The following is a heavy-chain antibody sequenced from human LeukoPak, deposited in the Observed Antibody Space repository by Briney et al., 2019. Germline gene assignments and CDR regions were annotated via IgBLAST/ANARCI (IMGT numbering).Heavy chain of an antibody. CDR2: IYSSGNT. CDR3: ARRYTASPGERFDY. CDR1: GGSISTYY. J-gene: IGHJ4*02. D-gene: IGHD2-2*02. V-gene: IGHV4-59*08. Sequence: SETLSLTCTVSGGSISTYYWTWIRQPPGKGLEWIGYIYSSGNTNYNPSLSSRVTISLDTSKNQFSLMLGSLTAADTAVYYCARRYTASPGERFDYWGQGILVTVSS.